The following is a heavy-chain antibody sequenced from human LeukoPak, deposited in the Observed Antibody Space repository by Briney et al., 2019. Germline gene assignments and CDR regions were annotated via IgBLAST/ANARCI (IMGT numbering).Heavy chain of an antibody. CDR2: MNPNSGNT. Sequence: ASVKVSCKASGYTFTSYYMHWVRQAPGQGLEWMGWMNPNSGNTGYAQKFQGRVTMTRNTSISTAYMELSSLRSEDTAVYYCARALYSSSWYYFDYWGQGTLVTVSS. D-gene: IGHD6-13*01. J-gene: IGHJ4*02. CDR3: ARALYSSSWYYFDY. CDR1: GYTFTSYY. V-gene: IGHV1-8*02.